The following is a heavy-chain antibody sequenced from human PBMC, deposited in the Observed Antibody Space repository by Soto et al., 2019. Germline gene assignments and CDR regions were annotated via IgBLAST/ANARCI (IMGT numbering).Heavy chain of an antibody. Sequence: EVQLVESGGGLIQPGGSLRLSCAASGFTVSSNYMSWVRQAPGKGLEWVSVIYSGGSTYYADSVKGRFTISRDNSKNTLYLQMNSLIAEDTAVYYCASNVVVVAATPSHYGMDVWGQGTTVTVSS. CDR3: ASNVVVVAATPSHYGMDV. J-gene: IGHJ6*02. V-gene: IGHV3-53*01. CDR2: IYSGGST. CDR1: GFTVSSNY. D-gene: IGHD2-15*01.